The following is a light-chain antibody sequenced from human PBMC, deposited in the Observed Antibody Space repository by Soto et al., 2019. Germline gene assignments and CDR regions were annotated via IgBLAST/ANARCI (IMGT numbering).Light chain of an antibody. CDR2: KAS. CDR1: QTISSW. J-gene: IGKJ1*01. V-gene: IGKV1-5*03. CDR3: QLYTRYLEA. Sequence: DIQMTQSPSTLSGSVGDRVTITCRASQTISSWLAWYQQKPGKAPKLLIYKASTLKRGVPSRFSGSGSGTEFTLTISSLQPDVFATYYSQLYTRYLEAFRQGTKV.